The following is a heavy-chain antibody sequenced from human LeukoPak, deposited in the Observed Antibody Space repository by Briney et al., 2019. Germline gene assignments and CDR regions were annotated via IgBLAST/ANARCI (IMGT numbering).Heavy chain of an antibody. CDR1: XLTGSHSY. CDR3: IVFGDSNH. J-gene: IGHJ5*02. D-gene: IGHD4-17*01. Sequence: GSLRLXCAASXLTGSHSYVSWVRQAPGKGLEWVSAIHTSGDTCYADSVKGRFTISRDTSKNTLYLQINSLRVEDTAVYYCIVFGDSNHWGQGTLVTVSS. CDR2: IHTSGDT. V-gene: IGHV3-53*01.